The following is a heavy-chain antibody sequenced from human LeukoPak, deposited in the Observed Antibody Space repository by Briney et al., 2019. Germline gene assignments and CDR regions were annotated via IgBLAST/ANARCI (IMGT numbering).Heavy chain of an antibody. D-gene: IGHD2-15*01. J-gene: IGHJ4*02. CDR1: GFTFGDYA. CDR2: ISSSGGST. Sequence: KPGRSLRLSCTASGFTFGDYAMSWVRQAPGKGLEWVSGISSSGGSTYYADSVKGRFSISRDSSKNTLYLQMNSLRAEDTAVYYCAKGGSDIVVNRGFDYWGQGTLVTVSS. V-gene: IGHV3-23*01. CDR3: AKGGSDIVVNRGFDY.